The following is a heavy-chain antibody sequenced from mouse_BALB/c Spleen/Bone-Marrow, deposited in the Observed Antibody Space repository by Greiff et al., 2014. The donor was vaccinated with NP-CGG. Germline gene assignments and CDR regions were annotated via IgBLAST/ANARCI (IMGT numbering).Heavy chain of an antibody. Sequence: EVQLQQSGAELVKPGASVKLSCTASGFNIKDTYMHWVKQRPEQGLEWIGRIDPANGNTKYDPKFQGKATITADTSSNTAYLQLSSLTSEDTAVNYCARYSYGSRGYYFDYWGQGTTLTVSS. D-gene: IGHD1-1*01. V-gene: IGHV14-3*02. CDR2: IDPANGNT. J-gene: IGHJ2*01. CDR3: ARYSYGSRGYYFDY. CDR1: GFNIKDTY.